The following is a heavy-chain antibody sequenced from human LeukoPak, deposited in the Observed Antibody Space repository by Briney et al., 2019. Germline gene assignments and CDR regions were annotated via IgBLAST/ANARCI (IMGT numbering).Heavy chain of an antibody. CDR2: ISSSGSTT. CDR3: ARDLGYGGKFDY. Sequence: PGGSLRLSCAASGFTFSNYLMNWVRQAPGKGLEWVSYISSSGSTTYYADSVKGRFTISRDNVRNSVYLQMNSLRAEDTALYYCARDLGYGGKFDYWGQGTLVTVSS. D-gene: IGHD4-23*01. V-gene: IGHV3-48*03. J-gene: IGHJ4*02. CDR1: GFTFSNYL.